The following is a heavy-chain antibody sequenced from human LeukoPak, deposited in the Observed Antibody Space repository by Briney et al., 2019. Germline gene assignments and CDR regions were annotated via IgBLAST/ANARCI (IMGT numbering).Heavy chain of an antibody. V-gene: IGHV3-11*01. J-gene: IGHJ4*02. CDR1: GFTFGDYH. CDR2: ISSSASTI. CDR3: ARARSSGWGANFDY. Sequence: GGSLRLSCAASGFTFGDYHMSWIRQAPGKGLQWLSYISSSASTIYYADSVKGRFTISRDNAKNSLYLQMNSLRAEDTAVYYCARARSSGWGANFDYWGQGTLVTVSS. D-gene: IGHD6-19*01.